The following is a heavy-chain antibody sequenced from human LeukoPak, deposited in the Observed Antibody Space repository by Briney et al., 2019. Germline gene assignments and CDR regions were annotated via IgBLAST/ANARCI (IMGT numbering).Heavy chain of an antibody. Sequence: GGSLRLSCVASGFTFSGYWMTWVRQAPGKGLEWVANIKQDGSERNYVDSVRGRFTISRDNAKNSLYLQMNSLRAEDTAVYYCAREFRTDYDYVWGSYRIFDYWGQGTLVTVSS. J-gene: IGHJ4*02. CDR2: IKQDGSER. V-gene: IGHV3-7*01. D-gene: IGHD3-16*02. CDR3: AREFRTDYDYVWGSYRIFDY. CDR1: GFTFSGYW.